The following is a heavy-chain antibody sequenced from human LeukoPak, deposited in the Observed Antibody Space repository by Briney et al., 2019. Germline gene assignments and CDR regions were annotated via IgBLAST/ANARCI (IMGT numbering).Heavy chain of an antibody. CDR1: GFTFSSDW. J-gene: IGHJ4*02. Sequence: GGSLRLSCAASGFTFSSDWMSWVRQAPGKGLEWVADIKQDGSEKYYVDSVKGRFTISRDNAKNSLYLQTNSLRAEDTAVYYCASDREYYYGSGSFDYWGQGTLVTVSS. V-gene: IGHV3-7*04. D-gene: IGHD3-10*01. CDR2: IKQDGSEK. CDR3: ASDREYYYGSGSFDY.